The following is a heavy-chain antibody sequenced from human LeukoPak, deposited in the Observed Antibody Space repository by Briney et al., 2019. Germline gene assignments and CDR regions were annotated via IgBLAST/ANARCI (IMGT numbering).Heavy chain of an antibody. CDR3: AGAGDYYDSEGLGAFDI. V-gene: IGHV3-43*02. CDR1: GFTFDDYA. D-gene: IGHD3-22*01. CDR2: ISGDGGST. J-gene: IGHJ3*02. Sequence: QAGGSLRLSCAASGFTFDDYAMHWVRQAPGKGLEWVSLISGDGGSTYYADSVKGRFTISRDNSKNSLYLQMNSLRTEDTALYYCAGAGDYYDSEGLGAFDIWGQGTMVTVSS.